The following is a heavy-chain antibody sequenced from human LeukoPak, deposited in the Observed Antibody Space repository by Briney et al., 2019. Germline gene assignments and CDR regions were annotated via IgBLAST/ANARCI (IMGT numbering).Heavy chain of an antibody. CDR3: ARSVVVPAAIDY. CDR1: GGTFSSYA. D-gene: IGHD2-21*02. J-gene: IGHJ4*02. Sequence: SVKVSCKASGGTFSSYAISWVRQAPGQGLEWMGRIIPILGIANYAQKFQGRVTITADKSTSTAYMELSSLRSEDTAVYYCARSVVVPAAIDYWGQGTLVTVSS. CDR2: IIPILGIA. V-gene: IGHV1-69*04.